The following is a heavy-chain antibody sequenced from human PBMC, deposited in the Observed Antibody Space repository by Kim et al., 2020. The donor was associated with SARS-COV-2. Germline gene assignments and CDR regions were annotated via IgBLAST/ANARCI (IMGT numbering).Heavy chain of an antibody. Sequence: ASVKVSCKVSGYTLTELSMHWVRQAPGKGLEWMGGFDPEDGETIYAQKFQGRVTMTEDTSTDTAYMELSSLRSEDTAVYYCANGGFYGGNFNWFDPWGQGTLVTVSS. V-gene: IGHV1-24*01. CDR3: ANGGFYGGNFNWFDP. J-gene: IGHJ5*02. CDR1: GYTLTELS. D-gene: IGHD2-21*02. CDR2: FDPEDGET.